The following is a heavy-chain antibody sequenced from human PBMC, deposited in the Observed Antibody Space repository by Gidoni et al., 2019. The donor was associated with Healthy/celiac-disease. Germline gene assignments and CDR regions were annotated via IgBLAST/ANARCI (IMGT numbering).Heavy chain of an antibody. CDR3: ARDPRSGGRWFDP. CDR2: IYYSGST. J-gene: IGHJ5*02. CDR1: GGSISSSSYY. D-gene: IGHD2-15*01. V-gene: IGHV4-39*07. Sequence: QLQLQESGPGLVKPSETLSLTCTVSGGSISSSSYYWGWLRQPPGKGLAWIGSIYYSGSTYYNPSLKSRVTISVDTSKNQFSLKLSSVTAADTAVYYCARDPRSGGRWFDPWGQGTLVTVSS.